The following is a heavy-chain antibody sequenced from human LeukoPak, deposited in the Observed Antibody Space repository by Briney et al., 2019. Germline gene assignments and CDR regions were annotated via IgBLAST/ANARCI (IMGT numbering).Heavy chain of an antibody. D-gene: IGHD3-3*01. Sequence: PGGSLRLSCAASGFTFSNAWMSWVRQAPGKGLEWVGRIKSKTDGGTTDYAAPVKGRFTISRDDSKNTLYLQMNSLKTEDTAVYYCTTFAFLERLFLDYYYMDVWGKGTTVTVSS. CDR3: TTFAFLERLFLDYYYMDV. V-gene: IGHV3-15*01. CDR2: IKSKTDGGTT. CDR1: GFTFSNAW. J-gene: IGHJ6*03.